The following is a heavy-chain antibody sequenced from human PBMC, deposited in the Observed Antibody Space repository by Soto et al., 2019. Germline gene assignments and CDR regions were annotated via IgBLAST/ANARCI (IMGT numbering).Heavy chain of an antibody. Sequence: QVQLVESGGGVVQPGRSLRLSCAASGFTVSSYTMHWVRQAPGQGLEWVAVISSDGNHKYYTDSVKGRFTISRDTSTNTLYLQMNSLRAEDTAVYYCARWEQPLFDYWGTGTLVTVYS. CDR2: ISSDGNHK. CDR1: GFTVSSYT. CDR3: ARWEQPLFDY. J-gene: IGHJ4*02. V-gene: IGHV3-30-3*01. D-gene: IGHD1-26*01.